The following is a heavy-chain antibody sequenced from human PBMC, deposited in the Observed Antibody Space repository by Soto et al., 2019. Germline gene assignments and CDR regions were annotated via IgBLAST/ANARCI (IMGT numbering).Heavy chain of an antibody. CDR2: SHHGGGT. D-gene: IGHD2-2*01. CDR3: VRVMSLGSTCYFDY. Sequence: SETLSLTCTVSVSSITDASYWGWIRQPPGKGLEWIGSSHHGGGTYYNPSLKSRVTISVDTSKNQLSLKLTSVAAADAAVYYCVRVMSLGSTCYFDYWGQGPQVTVSA. V-gene: IGHV4-38-2*02. CDR1: VSSITDASY. J-gene: IGHJ4*02.